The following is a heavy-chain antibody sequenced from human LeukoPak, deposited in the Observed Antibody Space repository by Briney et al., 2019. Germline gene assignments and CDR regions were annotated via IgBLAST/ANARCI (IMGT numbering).Heavy chain of an antibody. CDR3: ATWGDIVVVPAAIGNDAFDI. Sequence: SVKVSCKASGYTFTSYAISWVRQAPGQGLEWMGGIIPIFGTANYAQKFQGRVTITADESTSTAYMELSSLRSEDTAVYYCATWGDIVVVPAAIGNDAFDIWGQGTMVTVSS. CDR2: IIPIFGTA. V-gene: IGHV1-69*13. J-gene: IGHJ3*02. D-gene: IGHD2-2*01. CDR1: GYTFTSYA.